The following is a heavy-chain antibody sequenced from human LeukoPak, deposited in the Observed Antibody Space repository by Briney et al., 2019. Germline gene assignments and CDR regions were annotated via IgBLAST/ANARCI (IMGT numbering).Heavy chain of an antibody. V-gene: IGHV3-48*01. D-gene: IGHD5-18*01. Sequence: GGSLRLSCVGSGFRFSSYDMNWVRQAPGRGLEWLSYLTRTSSATWYADSVKGRFTIFRDNAKSSLYLQMNSLRVEDTAVYYCATGGSEYRSDWFDSWSQGTLVNVAS. CDR3: ATGGSEYRSDWFDS. CDR2: LTRTSSAT. CDR1: GFRFSSYD. J-gene: IGHJ5*01.